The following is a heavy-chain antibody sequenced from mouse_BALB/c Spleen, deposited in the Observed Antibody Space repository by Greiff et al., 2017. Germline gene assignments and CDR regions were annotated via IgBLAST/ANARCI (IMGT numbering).Heavy chain of an antibody. V-gene: IGHV14-3*02. CDR1: GFNIKDTY. CDR2: IGPANGNT. J-gene: IGHJ2*01. D-gene: IGHD2-4*01. Sequence: VQLQQSGAELVKPGASVKLSCTASGFNIKDTYMHWVKQRPEQGLEWIGRIGPANGNTKYDPKFQGKATITTDTSANTAYLQLSSLTSEDTAVYYCASGAMITNDWGQGTTLTVSS. CDR3: ASGAMITND.